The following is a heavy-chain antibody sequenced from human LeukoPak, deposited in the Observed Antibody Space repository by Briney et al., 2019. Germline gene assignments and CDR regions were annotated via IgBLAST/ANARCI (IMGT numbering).Heavy chain of an antibody. V-gene: IGHV1-18*01. CDR3: ALPPRRRYCSSTSCPSSSYYMDV. Sequence: GASVKVSCKASGYTFTSYGISWVRQAPGQGREWMGWISAYNGNTNYAQKLQARVTMTTDTSTSTAYMQLRSLPSDDTAVYYCALPPRRRYCSSTSCPSSSYYMDVWGKGTTVTVSS. D-gene: IGHD2-2*01. CDR2: ISAYNGNT. CDR1: GYTFTSYG. J-gene: IGHJ6*03.